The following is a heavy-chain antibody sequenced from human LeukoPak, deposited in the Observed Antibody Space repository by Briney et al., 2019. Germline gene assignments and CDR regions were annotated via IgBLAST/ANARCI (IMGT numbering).Heavy chain of an antibody. J-gene: IGHJ4*02. V-gene: IGHV3-21*01. CDR2: ISGTSNSYK. CDR1: GFTFGRYG. CDR3: ARPSINDYGDFGY. D-gene: IGHD4-17*01. Sequence: GGSLRLSCSASGFTFGRYGLNSARQAPGKGLEWLSSISGTSNSYKYYADSVKGRFTISRDDAKNSLYLQMNSLRAEGTAVYYCARPSINDYGDFGYWGQGTLVTVSS.